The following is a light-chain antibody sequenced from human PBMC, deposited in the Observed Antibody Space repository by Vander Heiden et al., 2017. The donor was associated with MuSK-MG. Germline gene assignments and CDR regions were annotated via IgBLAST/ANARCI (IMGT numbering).Light chain of an antibody. Sequence: DFVMTQSPDSLAVSLGERATINCKSSQSVLYSSNNKNYLAWYPQKPGQPPKLLIYWASTRESGVPDRFSGSGSGTDFTLTISSLQAEDVAVYYCQQYYSTPPAFGQGTRLEI. J-gene: IGKJ5*01. CDR2: WAS. CDR1: QSVLYSSNNKNY. CDR3: QQYYSTPPA. V-gene: IGKV4-1*01.